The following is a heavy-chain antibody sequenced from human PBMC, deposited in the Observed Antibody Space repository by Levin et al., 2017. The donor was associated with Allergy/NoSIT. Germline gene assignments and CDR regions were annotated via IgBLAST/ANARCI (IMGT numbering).Heavy chain of an antibody. V-gene: IGHV4-39*01. J-gene: IGHJ2*01. CDR2: IYYSGNT. CDR1: GGSVSSGSYY. CDR3: ARLEQCGSGACRYFDL. D-gene: IGHD3-10*01. Sequence: SQTLSLTCTVSGGSVSSGSYYWGWIRQPPGKGLEWIGNIYYSGNTYYNPSLKSRVTMSVDTSKNHFSLRLNSVTSADTAVYYCARLEQCGSGACRYFDLWGRGTLVTVSS.